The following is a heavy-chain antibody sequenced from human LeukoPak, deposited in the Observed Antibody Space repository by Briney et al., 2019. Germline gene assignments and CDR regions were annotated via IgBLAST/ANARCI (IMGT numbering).Heavy chain of an antibody. J-gene: IGHJ4*02. Sequence: GGSLRLSCAASGFTFSGSAMHWVRQASGKGLEWVGRIRSKANSYATAYAASVKGRFTISRDDSKNTAYLQMNSLKTEDTAVYYCARDLWESPEGRDSSSWYLAYWGQGTLVTVSS. V-gene: IGHV3-73*01. CDR3: ARDLWESPEGRDSSSWYLAY. CDR1: GFTFSGSA. CDR2: IRSKANSYAT. D-gene: IGHD6-13*01.